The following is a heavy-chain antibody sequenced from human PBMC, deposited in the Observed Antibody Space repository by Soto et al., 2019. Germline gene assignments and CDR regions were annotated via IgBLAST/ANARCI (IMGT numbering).Heavy chain of an antibody. V-gene: IGHV4-4*02. D-gene: IGHD4-17*01. CDR2: IYHSGRT. CDR3: ARGGYGDSSQRVRISYFDL. J-gene: IGHJ2*01. CDR1: GGSISSSNW. Sequence: QVQLQESGPGLVKPSGTLSLTCAVSGGSISSSNWWSWVRQPPGKGLEWIGEIYHSGRTNYNPSLKSRVTISVDKSKNQFSLKLSSVTAADTAVYYGARGGYGDSSQRVRISYFDLWGRGTLVTVSS.